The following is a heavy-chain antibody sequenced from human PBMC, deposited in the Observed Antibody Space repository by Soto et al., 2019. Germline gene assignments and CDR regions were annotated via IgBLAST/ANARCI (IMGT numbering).Heavy chain of an antibody. V-gene: IGHV2-5*02. J-gene: IGHJ4*02. CDR3: AHRLSVATTFDY. Sequence: QITLKESGPTLMKPAQTLTLTCTFSGFSLTTRGVGVGWFRQPPGKPLEWLALIYWDDDKRYSPSLKTRLTITKDTSKNQVVLTMTNMDLVDTATYYCAHRLSVATTFDYWGQGILVTVSS. D-gene: IGHD6-6*01. CDR2: IYWDDDK. CDR1: GFSLTTRGVG.